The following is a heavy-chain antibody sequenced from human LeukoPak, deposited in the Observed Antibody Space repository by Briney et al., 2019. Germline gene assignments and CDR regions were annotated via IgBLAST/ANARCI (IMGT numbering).Heavy chain of an antibody. D-gene: IGHD6-13*01. CDR3: ARESSSWDNWFDP. CDR2: IYSGGST. V-gene: IGHV3-66*01. CDR1: GFTVSSND. J-gene: IGHJ5*02. Sequence: GGSLRLSCAVSGFTVSSNDMRWVRQAPGKGLERISVIYSGGSTYYADSVKGRFTISRDNSKNTLYLQMNSLRAEDTAVYYCARESSSWDNWFDPWGQGTLVTVSS.